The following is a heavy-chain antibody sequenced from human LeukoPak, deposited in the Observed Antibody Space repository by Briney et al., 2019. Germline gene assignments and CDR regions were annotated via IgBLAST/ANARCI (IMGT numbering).Heavy chain of an antibody. CDR3: ARGGSNRFDC. V-gene: IGHV3-7*01. CDR2: IKQGGSEK. D-gene: IGHD1-26*01. CDR1: EFTFSGYW. Sequence: PGGSLGLSCAASEFTFSGYWMSWVRQAPGKGLEWVASIKQGGSEKYYVDSVKGRFTISRDDAKNSLYLQMNSLRAEDTAVYYCARGGSNRFDCWGQGTLVTVSS. J-gene: IGHJ4*02.